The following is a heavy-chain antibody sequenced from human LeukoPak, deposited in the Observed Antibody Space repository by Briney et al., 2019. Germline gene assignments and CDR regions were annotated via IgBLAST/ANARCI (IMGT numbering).Heavy chain of an antibody. CDR2: LSGCGSNT. Sequence: GGSLTLSCAASGFTFSSYAMIWLRQAPGKGLEWVSTLSGCGSNTYYGDSVKGRVTISRDNSKNTLYLQMNSLRAEDTAVYHCAKGSYYYDSADYFDYWGQGTLVTVSS. V-gene: IGHV3-23*01. CDR3: AKGSYYYDSADYFDY. J-gene: IGHJ4*02. CDR1: GFTFSSYA. D-gene: IGHD3-22*01.